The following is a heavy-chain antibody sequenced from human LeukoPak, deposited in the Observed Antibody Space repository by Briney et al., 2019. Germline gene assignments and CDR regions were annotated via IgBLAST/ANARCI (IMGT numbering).Heavy chain of an antibody. D-gene: IGHD1-7*01. CDR3: AKDFSTELFYYFDY. CDR1: GFTFSSYS. J-gene: IGHJ4*02. Sequence: GGSLRLSCAASGFTFSSYSMNWVRQAPGKGLEWVSSISSSSSYIYYADSVKGRFTISRDNAKNSLYLQMNSLRAEDTALYYCAKDFSTELFYYFDYWGQGTLVTVSS. CDR2: ISSSSSYI. V-gene: IGHV3-21*01.